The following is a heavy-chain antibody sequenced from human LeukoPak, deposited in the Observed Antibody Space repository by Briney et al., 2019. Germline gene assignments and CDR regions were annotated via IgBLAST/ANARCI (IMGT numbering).Heavy chain of an antibody. CDR1: GFTFSSYS. J-gene: IGHJ3*02. Sequence: GGSLRLSCAASGFTFSSYSMNWVRQAPGKGREWVSSISSSSSYIYYADSVKGRFTISRDNSKNTLYLQMNSLRAEDTAVYYCAKSRTRVTMVRGVIHDAFDIWGQGTMVTVSS. D-gene: IGHD3-10*01. CDR3: AKSRTRVTMVRGVIHDAFDI. V-gene: IGHV3-21*01. CDR2: ISSSSSYI.